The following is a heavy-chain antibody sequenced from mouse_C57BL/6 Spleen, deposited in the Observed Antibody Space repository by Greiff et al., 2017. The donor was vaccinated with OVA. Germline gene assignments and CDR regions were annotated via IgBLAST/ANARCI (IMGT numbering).Heavy chain of an antibody. CDR1: GYTFTDYE. V-gene: IGHV1-15*01. CDR2: IDPETGGT. D-gene: IGHD4-1*01. Sequence: VQLVESGAELVKPGASVTLSCKASGYTFTDYEMHWVKQTPVHGLEWIGAIDPETGGTAYNQKFKGKAILTADKSSSTAYMGLRSLTSEDSAGDYCTREDWAYYFDDWGQGTTLTVSS. CDR3: TREDWAYYFDD. J-gene: IGHJ2*01.